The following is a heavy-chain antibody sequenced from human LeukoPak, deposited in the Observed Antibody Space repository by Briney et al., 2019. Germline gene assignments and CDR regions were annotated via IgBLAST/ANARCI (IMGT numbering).Heavy chain of an antibody. Sequence: GGSLRLSCAASGLTFSSYGMHWVRQAPGKGLEWVAVISYDGSNKYYADSVKGRFTISRDNSKNTLYLQMNSLRAEDTAVYYCAKVHVDFDYWGQGTLVTVSS. D-gene: IGHD2-15*01. J-gene: IGHJ4*02. CDR3: AKVHVDFDY. CDR1: GLTFSSYG. V-gene: IGHV3-30*18. CDR2: ISYDGSNK.